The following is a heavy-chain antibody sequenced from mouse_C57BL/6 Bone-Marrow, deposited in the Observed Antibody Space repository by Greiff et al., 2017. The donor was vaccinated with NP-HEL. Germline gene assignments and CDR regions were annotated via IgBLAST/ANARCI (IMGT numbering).Heavy chain of an antibody. D-gene: IGHD1-1*01. CDR3: ARDYYGSSPWFAY. V-gene: IGHV1-69*01. Sequence: QVQLKQSGPELVMPGASVKLSCKASGYTFTSYWMHWVKQRPGQGLEWIGEIDPSDSYTNYNQKFKGKSTLTVDKSSSTAYMQLSSLTSEDSAVYYCARDYYGSSPWFAYWGQGTLVTVSA. J-gene: IGHJ3*01. CDR1: GYTFTSYW. CDR2: IDPSDSYT.